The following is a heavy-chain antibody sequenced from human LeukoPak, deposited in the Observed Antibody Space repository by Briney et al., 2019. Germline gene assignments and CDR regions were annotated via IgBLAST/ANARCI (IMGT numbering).Heavy chain of an antibody. Sequence: SQTLSLTCAISGDSVSSNSAAWNWIRQSPSRGLEWLGRTYYRSKWYNDYAVSVKSRITINPDTSKNQFSLQLSSVTPEDTAVYYCARAAPITGDIEGWFDPWGQGTLVTVSS. V-gene: IGHV6-1*01. CDR3: ARAAPITGDIEGWFDP. CDR1: GDSVSSNSAA. CDR2: TYYRSKWYN. J-gene: IGHJ5*02. D-gene: IGHD1-20*01.